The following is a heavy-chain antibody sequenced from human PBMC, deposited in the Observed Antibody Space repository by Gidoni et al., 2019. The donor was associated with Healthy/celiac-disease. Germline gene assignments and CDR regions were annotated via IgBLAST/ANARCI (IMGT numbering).Heavy chain of an antibody. CDR1: GFTFSSYA. CDR3: AKDRVDITMVRGVRDHYGMDV. CDR2: ISGSGGST. Sequence: EVQLVESGGGLVQHGGSLRLSCAASGFTFSSYAMSWVRQAPGKGLEWVSAISGSGGSTYYADSVKGRFTISRDNSKNTLYLQMNSLRAEDTAVYYCAKDRVDITMVRGVRDHYGMDVWGQGTTVTVSS. V-gene: IGHV3-23*04. J-gene: IGHJ6*02. D-gene: IGHD3-10*01.